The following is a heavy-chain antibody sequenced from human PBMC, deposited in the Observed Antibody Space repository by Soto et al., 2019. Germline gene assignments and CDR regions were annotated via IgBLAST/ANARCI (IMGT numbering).Heavy chain of an antibody. CDR2: ISGSGGST. Sequence: GGSLRLSCAASGFTFSSYAMSWVRQAPGKGLEWVSAISGSGGSTYYADSVKGRFTISRDNSKNTLYLQMNSLRVEDTAVYYCAKLGVVVITWDAFDIWGQGTMVTVSS. J-gene: IGHJ3*02. CDR3: AKLGVVVITWDAFDI. D-gene: IGHD3-22*01. CDR1: GFTFSSYA. V-gene: IGHV3-23*01.